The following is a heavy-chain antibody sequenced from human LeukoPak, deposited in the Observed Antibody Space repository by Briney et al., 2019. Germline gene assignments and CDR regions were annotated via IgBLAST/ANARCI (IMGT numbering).Heavy chain of an antibody. D-gene: IGHD5-12*01. V-gene: IGHV3-30*02. J-gene: IGHJ2*01. CDR1: GFTFSNYG. Sequence: PGGSLRLSCAASGFTFSNYGMHWVRQAPDKGLEWVAFLQNHGSDIHYADSVKGRFTISRDNSKNTMFLQMNSLRAEDTAVYYCAKSREGYTDYDYHFRYFDLWGRGTLVTVSS. CDR2: LQNHGSDI. CDR3: AKSREGYTDYDYHFRYFDL.